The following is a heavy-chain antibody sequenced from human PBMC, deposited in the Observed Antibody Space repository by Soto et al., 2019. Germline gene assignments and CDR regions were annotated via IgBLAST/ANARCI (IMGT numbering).Heavy chain of an antibody. V-gene: IGHV1-69*13. J-gene: IGHJ4*02. D-gene: IGHD3-3*01. Sequence: SVKVSCKASGGTFSSYAISWVRQAPGQGLEWMGGITPIFGTANYAQKFQGRVTITADESTSTAYMELSSLRSEDTAVYYCARGTEARTIFGVDSDYWGQGTLVTVSS. CDR2: ITPIFGTA. CDR1: GGTFSSYA. CDR3: ARGTEARTIFGVDSDY.